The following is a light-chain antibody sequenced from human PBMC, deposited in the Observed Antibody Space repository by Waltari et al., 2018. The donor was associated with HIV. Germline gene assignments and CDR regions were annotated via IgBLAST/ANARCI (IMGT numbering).Light chain of an antibody. CDR1: QSVLYSSNNKNY. Sequence: DIVMTQSPDSLAVSLGARATINCKSSQSVLYSSNNKNYLAGYQQKPGQPPKLLIYWASTRESGVPDRFSGSGSGTDFTLTINSLQAEDVAVYYCQQYYSTPLTFGGGTKVEIK. CDR2: WAS. J-gene: IGKJ4*01. V-gene: IGKV4-1*01. CDR3: QQYYSTPLT.